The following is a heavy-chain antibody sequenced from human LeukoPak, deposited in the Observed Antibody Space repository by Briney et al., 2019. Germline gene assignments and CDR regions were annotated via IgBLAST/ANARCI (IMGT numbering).Heavy chain of an antibody. CDR1: GFTFSSYG. CDR3: AKSRLELARFYYYYYMDV. J-gene: IGHJ6*03. D-gene: IGHD1-7*01. CDR2: IWYDGSNK. Sequence: PGGSLRLSCAASGFTFSSYGMHWVRQAPGKGLEWVAVIWYDGSNKYYADSVKGRFTISRDNSKNTLYLQMNSLRAEDTAVYYCAKSRLELARFYYYYYMDVWGKGTTVTVSS. V-gene: IGHV3-33*06.